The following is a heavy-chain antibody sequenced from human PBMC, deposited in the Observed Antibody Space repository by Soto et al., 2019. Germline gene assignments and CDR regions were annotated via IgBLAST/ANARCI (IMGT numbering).Heavy chain of an antibody. CDR2: IDPSDSYT. Sequence: EVQLVQSGAEVKKPGESLRISCKGSGYSFTSYWISWVRQMPGKGLEWMGRIDPSDSYTNYSPSFQGHVTISADKSISTAYLQWSSLKASDTAMYYCARHTEGDFWSGYLLYYYYGMDVWGQGTTVTVSS. CDR1: GYSFTSYW. D-gene: IGHD3-3*01. J-gene: IGHJ6*02. CDR3: ARHTEGDFWSGYLLYYYYGMDV. V-gene: IGHV5-10-1*03.